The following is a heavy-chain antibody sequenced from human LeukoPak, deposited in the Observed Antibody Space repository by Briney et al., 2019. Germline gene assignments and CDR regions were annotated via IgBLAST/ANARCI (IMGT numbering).Heavy chain of an antibody. D-gene: IGHD3-22*01. CDR2: IYYSGST. Sequence: SETLSLTRTVSGGSISSSSYYWGWIRQPPWKGLEWIGSIYYSGSTYYNPSLKSRVTISVDTSKNQFSPKLSSVTAADTAVYYCARHGDYYDSSGPLDYWGQGTLVTVSS. V-gene: IGHV4-39*01. CDR1: GGSISSSSYY. J-gene: IGHJ4*02. CDR3: ARHGDYYDSSGPLDY.